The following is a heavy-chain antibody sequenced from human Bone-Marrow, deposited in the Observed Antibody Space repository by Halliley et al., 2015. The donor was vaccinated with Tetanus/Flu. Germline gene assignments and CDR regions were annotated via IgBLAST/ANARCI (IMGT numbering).Heavy chain of an antibody. V-gene: IGHV1-18*01. CDR2: ISADNGHT. CDR3: ARDFYEDQNKNWFDCFDP. J-gene: IGHJ5*02. Sequence: WISADNGHTNDAQKFQGRVTMTRGTSTGTVYMELRSLRSDDTAVYFCARDFYEDQNKNWFDCFDPWGQGTLVTVSS. D-gene: IGHD3-10*01.